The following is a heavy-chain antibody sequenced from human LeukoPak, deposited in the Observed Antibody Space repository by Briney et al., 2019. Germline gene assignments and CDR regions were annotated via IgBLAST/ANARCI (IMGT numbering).Heavy chain of an antibody. V-gene: IGHV4-34*01. CDR1: GDSISTYY. Sequence: PSETLSLTCTVSGDSISTYYWSWIRQPPGKGLEWIGEINHSGSTNYNPSLKGRVTISVDTSKNQFSLKLSSVTAADTAVYYCARVDGSGSYCRYWGQGTLVTVSS. CDR3: ARVDGSGSYCRY. D-gene: IGHD3-10*01. J-gene: IGHJ4*02. CDR2: INHSGST.